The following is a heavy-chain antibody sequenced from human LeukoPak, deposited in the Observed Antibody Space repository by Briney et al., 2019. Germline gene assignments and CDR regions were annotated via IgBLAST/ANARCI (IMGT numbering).Heavy chain of an antibody. V-gene: IGHV3-15*01. CDR3: STDSLVLNY. Sequence: PGGSLRLSCVVSGLTFSNTWLSWVRQAPGKGLEWVGRIKSKTNGGTTDYAAPVKGRFTISRDDSKNTVYLQMNSLTTEDTGVYYCSTDSLVLNYWGQGTLVTVSS. CDR2: IKSKTNGGTT. J-gene: IGHJ4*02. D-gene: IGHD3-16*01. CDR1: GLTFSNTW.